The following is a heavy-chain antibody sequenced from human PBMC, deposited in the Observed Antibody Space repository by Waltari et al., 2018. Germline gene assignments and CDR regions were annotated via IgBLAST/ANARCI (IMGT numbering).Heavy chain of an antibody. CDR3: ARQGGKQWLNDY. D-gene: IGHD6-19*01. V-gene: IGHV3-21*01. Sequence: EVQLVESGGGLVKPGGSLRLSCAASGFTFSSYSMHWVRQAPGKGLEWVSSISSSSSYIYYADSVKGRFTISRDNAKNSLYLQMNSLRAEDTAVYYCARQGGKQWLNDYWGQGTLVTVSS. J-gene: IGHJ4*02. CDR2: ISSSSSYI. CDR1: GFTFSSYS.